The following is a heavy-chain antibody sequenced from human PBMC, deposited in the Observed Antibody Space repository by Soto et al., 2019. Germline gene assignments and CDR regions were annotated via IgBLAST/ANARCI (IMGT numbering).Heavy chain of an antibody. V-gene: IGHV3-53*01. CDR2: IYSDGST. CDR1: GLTVSSNY. Sequence: PGGSLRLSCAASGLTVSSNYMSWVRQAPGKGPEWVSVIYSDGSTYYADSVKGRFSFSRDNSKNTLYLQMSSLRAEDTAVYYCAVVATDTGWFDPWGQGTLVTVSS. CDR3: AVVATDTGWFDP. J-gene: IGHJ5*02. D-gene: IGHD5-12*01.